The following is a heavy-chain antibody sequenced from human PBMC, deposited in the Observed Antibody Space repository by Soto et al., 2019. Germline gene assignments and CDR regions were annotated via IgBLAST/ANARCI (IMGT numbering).Heavy chain of an antibody. CDR2: MNPNSGNT. V-gene: IGHV1-8*01. J-gene: IGHJ4*02. D-gene: IGHD5-12*01. CDR3: VRDHDEDFGYDLDYFDY. CDR1: GYTFTSYD. Sequence: GASVKVSCKASGYTFTSYDINWVRQATGQGLEWIGWMNPNSGNTGYAQKFQGRVTMTRNTSISTAYMELNSLRAEDTAFYYCVRDHDEDFGYDLDYFDYWGQGTLVTVSS.